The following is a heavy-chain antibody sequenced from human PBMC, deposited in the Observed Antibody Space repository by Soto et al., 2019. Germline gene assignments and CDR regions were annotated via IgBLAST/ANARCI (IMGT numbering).Heavy chain of an antibody. CDR3: ASRRSLRFLEWLPPDG. CDR1: GYTFTSYS. J-gene: IGHJ6*02. Sequence: ASVKVSCKASGYTFTSYSMHWVRQAPGQRLEWMGWINAGNGNTKYSQKFQGRVTITRDTSASTAYMELSSLRSEDTAVYYCASRRSLRFLEWLPPDGWGQGTTVTVSS. V-gene: IGHV1-3*01. D-gene: IGHD3-3*01. CDR2: INAGNGNT.